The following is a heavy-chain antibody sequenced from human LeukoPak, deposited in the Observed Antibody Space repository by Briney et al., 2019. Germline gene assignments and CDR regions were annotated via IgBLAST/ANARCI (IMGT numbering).Heavy chain of an antibody. CDR1: GFAFSSYA. CDR2: ISGSGGGT. D-gene: IGHD5-18*01. Sequence: GGSLRLSCAASGFAFSSYAMSWVRQAPGKGLEWVSAISGSGGGTYYADSVKGRFTISRDNSKNTLYLQMNSLRAEDTAVYYCAKDIASYGRRVFDYWGQGTLVTVSS. J-gene: IGHJ4*02. CDR3: AKDIASYGRRVFDY. V-gene: IGHV3-23*01.